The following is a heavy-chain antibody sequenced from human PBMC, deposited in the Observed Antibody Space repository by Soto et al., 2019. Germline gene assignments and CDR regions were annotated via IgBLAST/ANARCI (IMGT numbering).Heavy chain of an antibody. J-gene: IGHJ4*02. CDR3: ARFIEASRYCSGGSCYTG. CDR1: GGTFSSYT. CDR2: IIPILGIA. V-gene: IGHV1-69*02. D-gene: IGHD2-15*01. Sequence: SVKVSCKASGGTFSSYTISLVRQAPGQGLEWMGRIIPILGIANYAQKFQGRVTITADKSTSTAYMELSSLRSEDTAVYYCARFIEASRYCSGGSCYTGWGQGTLVTVSS.